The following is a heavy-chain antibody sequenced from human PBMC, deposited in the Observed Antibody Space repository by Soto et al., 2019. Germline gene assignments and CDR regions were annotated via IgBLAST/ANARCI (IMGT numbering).Heavy chain of an antibody. CDR3: AKVKYSGIAAAGPFDY. Sequence: GXSLRLSCAASGFTFDDYTMHWVRQAPGKGLEWVSLISWDGGSTYYADSVKGRFTISRDNSKNSLYLQMNSLRTEDTALYYCAKVKYSGIAAAGPFDYWGQGTLVTVSS. CDR1: GFTFDDYT. D-gene: IGHD6-13*01. V-gene: IGHV3-43*01. CDR2: ISWDGGST. J-gene: IGHJ4*02.